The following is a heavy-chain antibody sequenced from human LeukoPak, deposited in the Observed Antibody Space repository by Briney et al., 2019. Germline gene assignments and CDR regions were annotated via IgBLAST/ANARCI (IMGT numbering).Heavy chain of an antibody. CDR3: ARLRRGAAPPRY. Sequence: SETLSLTCAVYGGSFSGFYWSWIRQPPGKGLEWIGEINHSGSTNFNPSLKSRVTISVDTSKNQFSLKLSSVTAADTAVYYCARLRRGAAPPRYWGQGTLVTVSS. CDR2: INHSGST. D-gene: IGHD6-6*01. J-gene: IGHJ4*02. V-gene: IGHV4-34*01. CDR1: GGSFSGFY.